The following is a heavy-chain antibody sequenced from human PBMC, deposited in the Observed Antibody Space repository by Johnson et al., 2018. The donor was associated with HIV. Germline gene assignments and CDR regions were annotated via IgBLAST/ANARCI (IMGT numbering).Heavy chain of an antibody. CDR1: GFTFSSYD. V-gene: IGHV3-13*05. J-gene: IGHJ3*02. Sequence: VQVVESGGGLIQPGGSLRLSCAASGFTFSSYDMHWVRQATGKVLEWVSAIGTAGDPYYPGSVRGRFTISRENAKNSLYLQMNSLRAGDTAVYYCAREDVSSGYAGTFDIWGQGTKVTVSS. CDR2: IGTAGDP. D-gene: IGHD6-19*01. CDR3: AREDVSSGYAGTFDI.